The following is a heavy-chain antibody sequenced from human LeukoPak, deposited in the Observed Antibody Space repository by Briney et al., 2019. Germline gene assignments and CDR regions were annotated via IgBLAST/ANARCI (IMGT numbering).Heavy chain of an antibody. D-gene: IGHD6-13*01. CDR1: VYSISSGYY. V-gene: IGHV4-38-2*02. CDR2: IYHSGST. J-gene: IGHJ5*02. CDR3: ARDLPLFRPYSSSWYASNWFDP. Sequence: SETLSLTCTVSVYSISSGYYWGWIRQPPGKGLEWIGSIYHSGSTYYNPSLKSRVTISVDTSKNQFSLKLSSVTAADTAVYYCARDLPLFRPYSSSWYASNWFDPWGQGTLVTVSS.